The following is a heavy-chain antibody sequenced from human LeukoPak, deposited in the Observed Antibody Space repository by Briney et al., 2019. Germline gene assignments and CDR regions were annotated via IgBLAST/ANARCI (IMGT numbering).Heavy chain of an antibody. J-gene: IGHJ4*02. D-gene: IGHD4-11*01. CDR3: VRDGYSTAWGYYSDS. Sequence: SETLSLTCTVSGASISNYQWSWIRQTAGKRLEWIGHLDSSGGTYYNASLKSGVTMSVDTSKNQVFVKLTSVTAADTAVYYCVRDGYSTAWGYYSDSWGQGILVTVSS. CDR1: GASISNYQ. V-gene: IGHV4-4*07. CDR2: LDSSGGT.